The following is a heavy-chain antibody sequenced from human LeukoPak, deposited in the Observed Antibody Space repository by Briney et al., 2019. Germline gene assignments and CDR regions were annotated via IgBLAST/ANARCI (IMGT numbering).Heavy chain of an antibody. D-gene: IGHD4-23*01. CDR3: AKDWAGNGGFDY. V-gene: IGHV3-30*18. J-gene: IGHJ4*02. CDR2: ISYDGSKK. CDR1: GFIFSTSA. Sequence: GMSLRLSCAASGFIFSTSAMHWVRQAPGKGLEWVAVISYDGSKKYYAESVKGRFTISRDNSKNTLYLQVNSLRAEDTAVYYCAKDWAGNGGFDYWGEGPLVTVSS.